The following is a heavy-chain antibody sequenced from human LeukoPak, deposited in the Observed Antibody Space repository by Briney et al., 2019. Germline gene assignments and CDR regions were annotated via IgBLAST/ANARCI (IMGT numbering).Heavy chain of an antibody. CDR2: TYYRSKWYN. J-gene: IGHJ6*02. CDR1: GDSFSSNSAA. D-gene: IGHD4-17*01. Sequence: SQTLSLTCAISGDSFSSNSAAWNWLRQSPSRGLEWLGRTYYRSKWYNDYAVSVKSRITINPDTSKNQFSLQLNSVAPEDTAVYYCASDYGYYYGMDVWGQGTTVTVSS. V-gene: IGHV6-1*01. CDR3: ASDYGYYYGMDV.